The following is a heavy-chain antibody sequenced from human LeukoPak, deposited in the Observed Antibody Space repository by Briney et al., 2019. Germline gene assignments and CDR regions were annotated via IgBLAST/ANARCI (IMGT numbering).Heavy chain of an antibody. J-gene: IGHJ5*02. Sequence: SETLSLTCAVSGVSISSGGYSWSWIRQPPGKGLEWIGYIYHSGSTYYNPSLKSRVTISVDRSKNQFSLKLSSVTAADTAVYYCARVSGWNYVGSWFDPWGQGTLVTVSS. D-gene: IGHD1-7*01. V-gene: IGHV4-30-2*01. CDR3: ARVSGWNYVGSWFDP. CDR1: GVSISSGGYS. CDR2: IYHSGST.